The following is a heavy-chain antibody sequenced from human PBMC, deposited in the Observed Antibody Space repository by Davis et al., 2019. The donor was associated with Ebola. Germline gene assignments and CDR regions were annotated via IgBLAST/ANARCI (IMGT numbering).Heavy chain of an antibody. D-gene: IGHD2-15*01. J-gene: IGHJ6*02. CDR3: ARVVVAASLYYYYGMDV. CDR2: IIPILGIA. Sequence: SVKVSCKASGGTFSSYAISWVRQAPGQGLEWMGRIIPILGIANYAQKFQGRVTITADKSTSTAYMELSSLRSEDTAVYYCARVVVAASLYYYYGMDVWGQGTTVTVSS. CDR1: GGTFSSYA. V-gene: IGHV1-69*04.